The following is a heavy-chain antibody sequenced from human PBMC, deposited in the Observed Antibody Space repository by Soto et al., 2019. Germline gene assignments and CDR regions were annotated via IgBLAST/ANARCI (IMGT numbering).Heavy chain of an antibody. V-gene: IGHV4-59*01. CDR3: ARDEGFLDWLFQH. CDR1: GGSISSYY. D-gene: IGHD3-3*01. CDR2: IYYSGST. J-gene: IGHJ1*01. Sequence: SETLSLTCTVSGGSISSYYWSWIRQPPGKGLEWIGYIYYSGSTNYNPSLKSRVTISVDTSKNQFSLKLSSVTAADTAVYYCARDEGFLDWLFQHWGQGTLVTVSS.